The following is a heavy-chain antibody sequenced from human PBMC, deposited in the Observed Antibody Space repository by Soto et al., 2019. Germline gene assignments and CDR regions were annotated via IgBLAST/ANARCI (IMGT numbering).Heavy chain of an antibody. CDR2: ISSSSSYI. J-gene: IGHJ4*02. CDR3: TTGRREKSCTSVSCYGDGAY. V-gene: IGHV3-21*03. Sequence: EVQLVESGGGLVKPGGSLRLSCAASGFTFSSYSMNWVRQAPGKGLEWVSSISSSSSYIYYADSVKGRFTISRDNAKNSLYLQMNSLKSEDTSVYYCTTGRREKSCTSVSCYGDGAYWGQGTLVTVSS. D-gene: IGHD2-2*01. CDR1: GFTFSSYS.